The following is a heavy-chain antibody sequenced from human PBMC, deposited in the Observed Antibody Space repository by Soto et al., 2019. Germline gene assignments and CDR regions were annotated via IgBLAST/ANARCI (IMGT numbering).Heavy chain of an antibody. CDR3: AILTYWDYFDY. V-gene: IGHV4-34*01. CDR1: GGSFSGYY. J-gene: IGHJ4*02. CDR2: INHSGST. Sequence: QVQLQQWGAGLLKPSETLSLTCAVYGGSFSGYYWSWIRQPPGKGLEWIGEINHSGSTNYNPSLKSRVTISVDTSKIQFSLKLSSVTAADTAVYYCAILTYWDYFDYWGQGTLVTVSS. D-gene: IGHD3-9*01.